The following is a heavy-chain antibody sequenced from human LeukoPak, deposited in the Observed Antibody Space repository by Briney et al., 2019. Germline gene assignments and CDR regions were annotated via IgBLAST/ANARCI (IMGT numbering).Heavy chain of an antibody. D-gene: IGHD3-10*01. CDR2: INPNSGGT. V-gene: IGHV1-2*02. CDR1: GYTFTGYY. CDR3: ARGDYYGSGSYSW. Sequence: GASVKVSCKASGYTFTGYYMHWVRQAPGQGLEWMGWINPNSGGTNYAQKFQGRVTMTRDTSISTAYMELSRLRSDDTAVYYCARGDYYGSGSYSWWGQGTLVTVSS. J-gene: IGHJ4*02.